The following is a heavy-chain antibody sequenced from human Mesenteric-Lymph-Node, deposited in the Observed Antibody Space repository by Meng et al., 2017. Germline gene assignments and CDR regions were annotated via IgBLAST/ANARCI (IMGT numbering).Heavy chain of an antibody. Sequence: GESLKISCEASGLTFSSYSMNWVRQPPGKGLEWVSSISSSSGFLYYADSVQGRFTISRDNAKNSLYLEMSSLRVDDTAIYYCAREISAGYYDYWGRGTLVTVSS. V-gene: IGHV3-21*06. J-gene: IGHJ4*02. CDR3: AREISAGYYDY. D-gene: IGHD6-13*01. CDR1: GLTFSSYS. CDR2: ISSSSGFL.